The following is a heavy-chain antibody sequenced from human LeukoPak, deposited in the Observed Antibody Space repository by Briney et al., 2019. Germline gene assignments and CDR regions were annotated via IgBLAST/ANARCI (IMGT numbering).Heavy chain of an antibody. V-gene: IGHV3-23*01. D-gene: IGHD2-2*01. CDR1: GFTFSIFA. CDR2: IRGSAADT. J-gene: IGHJ3*02. Sequence: GGSLRLSCAASGFTFSIFAMSWVRQAPGKGLEWVSGIRGSAADTYYADSVKGRFIISRDNSKNTLYLQMNSLRAEDTAVYYCAREGHCSSTSCADAFDIWGQGTMVTVSS. CDR3: AREGHCSSTSCADAFDI.